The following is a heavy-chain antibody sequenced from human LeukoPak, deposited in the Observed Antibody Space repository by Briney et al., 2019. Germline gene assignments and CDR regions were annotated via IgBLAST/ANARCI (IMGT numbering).Heavy chain of an antibody. CDR3: ARERGLDIVVVPAAPVAFDI. CDR2: ISSSSSYI. V-gene: IGHV3-21*01. CDR1: GFTFSSYS. D-gene: IGHD2-2*03. J-gene: IGHJ3*02. Sequence: PGGSLRLSCAASGFTFSSYSMNWVRQAPGKGLEWVSSISSSSSYIYYADSVKGRFTISRDNAKNSLYLQMNSLRAEDTAVYYCARERGLDIVVVPAAPVAFDIWGQGTMVTVSS.